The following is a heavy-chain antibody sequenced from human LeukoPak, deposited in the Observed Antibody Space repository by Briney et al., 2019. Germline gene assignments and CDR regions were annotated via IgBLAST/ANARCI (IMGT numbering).Heavy chain of an antibody. CDR3: ARVQARRDGYNRYYFDY. J-gene: IGHJ4*02. CDR2: INPNSGGT. CDR1: GYTFTGYH. Sequence: ASVKVSCKASGYTFTGYHIHWVRQAPGQGLEWMGWINPNSGGTNYAQKFQGRVTMTRDTSTSTVYMELSSLRSEDTAVYYCARVQARRDGYNRYYFDYWGQGTLVTVSS. D-gene: IGHD5-24*01. V-gene: IGHV1-2*02.